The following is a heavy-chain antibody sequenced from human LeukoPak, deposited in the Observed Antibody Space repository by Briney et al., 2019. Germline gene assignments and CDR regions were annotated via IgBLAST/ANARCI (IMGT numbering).Heavy chain of an antibody. J-gene: IGHJ4*02. CDR2: VNHSGST. V-gene: IGHV4-34*01. Sequence: PSETLSLTCAVSNGSFNAYYWSWIRQSTGKGLEWIGEVNHSGSTNYNPSLKGRITISADTSKSHFSLELTSVTAADTSVYYCAISGWSYQKRTDSWGQGTLVTVSS. D-gene: IGHD2-15*01. CDR3: AISGWSYQKRTDS. CDR1: NGSFNAYY.